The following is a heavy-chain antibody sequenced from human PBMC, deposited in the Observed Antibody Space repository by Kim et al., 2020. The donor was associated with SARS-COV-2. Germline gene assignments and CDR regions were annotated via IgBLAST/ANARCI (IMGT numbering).Heavy chain of an antibody. CDR1: GGSFSGYY. J-gene: IGHJ5*02. CDR2: INHSGST. Sequence: SETLSLTCAVYGGSFSGYYWSWIRQPPGKGLEWIGEINHSGSTNYNPSLKSRGTISVDTSKNQFSLKLSSVTAADTAVYYCARGQYSSSWNGTHNWFDAWGQGTLVTVSS. D-gene: IGHD6-13*01. CDR3: ARGQYSSSWNGTHNWFDA. V-gene: IGHV4-34*01.